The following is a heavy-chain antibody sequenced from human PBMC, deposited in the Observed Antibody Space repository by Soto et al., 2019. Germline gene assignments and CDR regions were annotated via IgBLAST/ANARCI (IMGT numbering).Heavy chain of an antibody. CDR3: ARGLGSSWKFDP. CDR2: MNPNSGNT. CDR1: GYTFTSYD. J-gene: IGHJ5*02. V-gene: IGHV1-8*01. D-gene: IGHD6-13*01. Sequence: ASVKVSCKASGYTFTSYDINWVRQATGQGLEWMGWMNPNSGNTGYAQKFQGRVTMTRNTSISTAYMELSSLRSEDTAVYYCARGLGSSWKFDPWGKGTLVTVSS.